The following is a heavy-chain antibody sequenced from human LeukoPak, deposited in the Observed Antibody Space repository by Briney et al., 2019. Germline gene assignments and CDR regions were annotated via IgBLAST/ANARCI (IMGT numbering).Heavy chain of an antibody. V-gene: IGHV1-2*02. J-gene: IGHJ4*02. Sequence: ASVKVSCKASGYTFTGYYMHWVRQAPGQGLEWMGWINPNSGGTNYAQKFQGRVTMTRDTSISTAYMELSRLRSDDTAVYYCARHADIVVVPAAAGWGYYFDYWGQGTLVTVSS. CDR1: GYTFTGYY. CDR3: ARHADIVVVPAAAGWGYYFDY. CDR2: INPNSGGT. D-gene: IGHD2-2*01.